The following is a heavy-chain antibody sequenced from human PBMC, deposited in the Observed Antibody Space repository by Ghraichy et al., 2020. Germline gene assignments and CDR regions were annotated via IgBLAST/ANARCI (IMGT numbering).Heavy chain of an antibody. CDR1: GGSFSGYY. D-gene: IGHD3-3*01. CDR2: INHSGST. J-gene: IGHJ6*02. Sequence: SETLSLTCAVYGGSFSGYYWSWIRQPPGKGLEWIGEINHSGSTNYNPSLKSRVTISVDTSKNQFSLKLSSVTAADTAVYYCARVPQRITIFGVVIQYYGMDVWGQGTTVTVSS. V-gene: IGHV4-34*01. CDR3: ARVPQRITIFGVVIQYYGMDV.